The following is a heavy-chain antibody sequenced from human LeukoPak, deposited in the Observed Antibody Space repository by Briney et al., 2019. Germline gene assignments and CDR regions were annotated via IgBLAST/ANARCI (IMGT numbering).Heavy chain of an antibody. J-gene: IGHJ4*02. CDR1: GFTFSSYA. CDR2: ISGSGGST. V-gene: IGHV3-23*01. D-gene: IGHD3-22*01. CDR3: AKEANYYDSSGYSTDY. Sequence: PGGSLRLSCAASGFTFSSYAMSWVRQAPGKGLEWISAISGSGGSTYYADSVKGRFTIPRDNSKNTLYLQMNSLRAEDTAVYYCAKEANYYDSSGYSTDYWGQGTLVTVSS.